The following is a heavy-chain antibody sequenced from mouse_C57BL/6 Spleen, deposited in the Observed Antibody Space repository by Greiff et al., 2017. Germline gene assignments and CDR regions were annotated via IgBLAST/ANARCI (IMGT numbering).Heavy chain of an antibody. D-gene: IGHD1-1*01. V-gene: IGHV5-9-1*02. CDR2: ISSGGDYI. Sequence: EVKLMESGEGLVKPGGSLKLSCAASGFTFSSYAMSWVRQTPEKRLAWVAYISSGGDYIYYADTVKGRFTISRDNARNTLYLQMSSLKSEDTAMYYCTRGGYYGSYYFDYWGQGTTLTVSS. CDR1: GFTFSSYA. CDR3: TRGGYYGSYYFDY. J-gene: IGHJ2*01.